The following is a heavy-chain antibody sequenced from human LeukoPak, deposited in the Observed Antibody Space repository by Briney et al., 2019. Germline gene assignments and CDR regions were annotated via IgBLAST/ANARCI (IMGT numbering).Heavy chain of an antibody. CDR3: ARSNSYGFNAFDI. CDR1: GYSFTSYW. Sequence: RGESLTISCKGSGYSFTSYWIGWVRQMPGKGLEWMGIIYPGDSDTRYSPSFQGQVTISADKSISTAYLQWSSLKASDTAMYYCARSNSYGFNAFDIWGQGTMVTVSS. J-gene: IGHJ3*02. D-gene: IGHD5-18*01. CDR2: IYPGDSDT. V-gene: IGHV5-51*01.